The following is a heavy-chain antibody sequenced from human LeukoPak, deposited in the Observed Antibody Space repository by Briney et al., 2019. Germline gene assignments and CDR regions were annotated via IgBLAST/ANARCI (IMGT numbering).Heavy chain of an antibody. CDR3: AKNIMKTVDAFDI. CDR2: ISSSGSSI. CDR1: GFTFSDYF. V-gene: IGHV3-11*01. D-gene: IGHD4-11*01. Sequence: GGSLRLSCAASGFTFSDYFMTWIRQAPGKGLEWVSYISSSGSSIYYADSVKGRFTISRDNAKNSLYLQMNSLRAEDTALYYCAKNIMKTVDAFDIWGQGTMVTVSS. J-gene: IGHJ3*02.